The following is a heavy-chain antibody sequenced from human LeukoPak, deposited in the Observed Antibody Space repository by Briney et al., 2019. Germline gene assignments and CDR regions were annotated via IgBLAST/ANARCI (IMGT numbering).Heavy chain of an antibody. Sequence: SETLSLTCTVTGGPISSYYWNWIRQSPGKELDWIGHTYSGTTTYNPSLKSRVTISVDTSKNEFSLKLSSVTAADTAVYYCARRLRTYFDYWGRGSLVTVSS. CDR2: TYSGTT. V-gene: IGHV4-4*09. CDR3: ARRLRTYFDY. J-gene: IGHJ4*02. CDR1: GGPISSYY.